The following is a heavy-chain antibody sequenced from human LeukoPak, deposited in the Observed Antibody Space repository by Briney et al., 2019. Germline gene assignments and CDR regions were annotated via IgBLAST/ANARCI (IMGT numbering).Heavy chain of an antibody. CDR3: ARDGYSFGHDFDY. Sequence: SGGSLRLSCAASGFTFSSYWMHWVRHTPGKGLVWVSRIKGDGSSTSYADSVKGRFTISRDNAKNTLYLQMNSLRAEDTAMYYCARDGYSFGHDFDYWGQGTLVTVSS. D-gene: IGHD5-18*01. V-gene: IGHV3-74*01. CDR2: IKGDGSST. J-gene: IGHJ4*02. CDR1: GFTFSSYW.